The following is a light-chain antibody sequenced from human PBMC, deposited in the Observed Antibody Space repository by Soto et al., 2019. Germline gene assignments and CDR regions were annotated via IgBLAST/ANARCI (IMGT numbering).Light chain of an antibody. Sequence: QSFRARQTFVSGSTGHPINISCTENNTDVGDYNYVSWYQQRPGKAPHLIMYEVINRPSGVSPRFSGSKSANTASLTISGLQAEDEGDYYCCSYRTTTAFYVFGTGTKVTVL. CDR2: EVI. CDR1: NTDVGDYNY. CDR3: CSYRTTTAFYV. J-gene: IGLJ1*01. V-gene: IGLV2-14*03.